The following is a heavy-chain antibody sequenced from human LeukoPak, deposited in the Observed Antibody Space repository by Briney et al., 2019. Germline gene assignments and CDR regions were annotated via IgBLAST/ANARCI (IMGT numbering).Heavy chain of an antibody. Sequence: SETLSLTCTVSGGSISGSSYYWGWIRQPPGKGLEWIGSIYYSGSTYYNPSLKSRVTISVDTSKNQFSLKLSSVTAADTAVYCCARDESTHYFDYWGQGTLVTVSS. CDR1: GGSISGSSYY. CDR2: IYYSGST. J-gene: IGHJ4*02. D-gene: IGHD2-2*01. CDR3: ARDESTHYFDY. V-gene: IGHV4-39*07.